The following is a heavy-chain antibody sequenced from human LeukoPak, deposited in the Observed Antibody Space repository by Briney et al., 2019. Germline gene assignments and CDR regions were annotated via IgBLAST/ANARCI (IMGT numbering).Heavy chain of an antibody. Sequence: GGSLRLSCAASGFTFSSYAMSWVRQAPGKGLEWVSAISGSGGSTYYADSVKGRFTISRDNSKNTLYLQMNSLRAEDTAVYYCAKGGGLYCSSTSCYPDYWGQGTLVTVSS. CDR2: ISGSGGST. CDR3: AKGGGLYCSSTSCYPDY. CDR1: GFTFSSYA. D-gene: IGHD2-2*01. V-gene: IGHV3-23*01. J-gene: IGHJ4*02.